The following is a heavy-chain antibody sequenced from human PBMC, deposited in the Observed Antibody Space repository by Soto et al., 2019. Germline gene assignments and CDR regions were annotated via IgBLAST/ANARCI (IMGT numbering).Heavy chain of an antibody. CDR3: ARDRLARGIPVAGRIDY. D-gene: IGHD6-19*01. Sequence: GGSLRLSCAASGFIFSQYSMNWVLQAPGKGLEWVSSISSTGALMYYADSVKGRFTISRDDADNSLYLQMNSLRVEDTAVYYCARDRLARGIPVAGRIDYWGQGALVTVSS. CDR2: ISSTGALM. V-gene: IGHV3-21*03. J-gene: IGHJ4*02. CDR1: GFIFSQYS.